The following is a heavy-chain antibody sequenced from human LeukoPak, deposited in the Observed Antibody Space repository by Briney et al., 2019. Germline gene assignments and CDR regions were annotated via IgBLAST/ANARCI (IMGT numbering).Heavy chain of an antibody. J-gene: IGHJ4*02. CDR1: GFTFRSYV. CDR2: ISVTGGGT. Sequence: SGGSLRLSCAASGFTFRSYVMSWVRQAPGKELEWVAGISVTGGGTYYADSVKGRFAISRDNSKNTLYLQMNRLRAEYTAVYYCARPPDWGRGTLVTVSS. V-gene: IGHV3-23*01. CDR3: ARPPD. D-gene: IGHD6-6*01.